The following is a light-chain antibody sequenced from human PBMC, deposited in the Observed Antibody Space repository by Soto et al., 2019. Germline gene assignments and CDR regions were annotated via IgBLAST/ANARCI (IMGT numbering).Light chain of an antibody. CDR2: YAS. J-gene: IGKJ2*01. V-gene: IGKV1-5*01. CDR1: QSISCW. CDR3: QYNNSVYT. Sequence: DIPMPQSPSTLSASVGDRVTIPCRAIQSISCWLAWYQQKPGQAPNLLSYYASSLESGVPSRFGGSGSGTECAPTVSSLKPEELPPDDRQYNNSVYTCGRGTKREIK.